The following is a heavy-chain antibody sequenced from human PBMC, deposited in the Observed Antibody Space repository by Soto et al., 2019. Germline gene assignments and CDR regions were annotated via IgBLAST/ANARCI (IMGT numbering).Heavy chain of an antibody. J-gene: IGHJ6*02. Sequence: GGSLRLSCAASGFTFSSYGMHWVRQAPGKGLEWVAVIWYDGSNKYYADSVKGRFTISRDNSKNTLYLQMNSLRAEDTAVYYCARTFPVADTVGGMDVWGQGTTVTVSS. V-gene: IGHV3-33*01. CDR2: IWYDGSNK. CDR1: GFTFSSYG. D-gene: IGHD5-12*01. CDR3: ARTFPVADTVGGMDV.